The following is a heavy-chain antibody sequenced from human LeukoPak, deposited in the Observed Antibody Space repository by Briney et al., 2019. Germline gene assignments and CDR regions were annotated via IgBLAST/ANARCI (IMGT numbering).Heavy chain of an antibody. D-gene: IGHD1-14*01. Sequence: PSQTLSLTCAVSGGSISSGGYSWSWIQQPPGKGLERIGYIYHSGSTYYNPSLKSRVTISVDRSKNQFSLKLSSVTAADTAVYYCARGRKKTTSYGMDVWGQGTTVTVSS. CDR3: ARGRKKTTSYGMDV. V-gene: IGHV4-30-2*01. J-gene: IGHJ6*02. CDR2: IYHSGST. CDR1: GGSISSGGYS.